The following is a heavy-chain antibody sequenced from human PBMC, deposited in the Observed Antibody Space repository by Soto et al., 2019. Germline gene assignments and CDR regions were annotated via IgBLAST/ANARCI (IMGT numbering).Heavy chain of an antibody. D-gene: IGHD2-2*01. CDR1: GGSISSYY. Sequence: TLSLTCTVSGGSISSYYWSWIRQPPGKGLEWIGYIYYSGSTNHNPSLKSRVTISVDTSKNQFSLKLSSVTAADTAVYYCASSQCSSTSGFSGSTWFDPGGQGTLVTVSS. J-gene: IGHJ5*02. V-gene: IGHV4-59*12. CDR3: ASSQCSSTSGFSGSTWFDP. CDR2: IYYSGST.